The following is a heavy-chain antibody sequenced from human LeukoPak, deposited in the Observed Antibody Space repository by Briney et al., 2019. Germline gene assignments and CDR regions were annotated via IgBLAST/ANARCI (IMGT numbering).Heavy chain of an antibody. CDR3: ARSYSNHLFGMDV. V-gene: IGHV3-23*01. Sequence: GSLRLSCAASGFTFSTFAMNWVRQAPGKGLEWVSALSGSGDKTYYTDSVKGRFTVSRDNSKNTLYLQMNSLRVEDTAVYYCARSYSNHLFGMDVWGQGTTVTVSS. CDR2: LSGSGDKT. D-gene: IGHD4-11*01. J-gene: IGHJ6*02. CDR1: GFTFSTFA.